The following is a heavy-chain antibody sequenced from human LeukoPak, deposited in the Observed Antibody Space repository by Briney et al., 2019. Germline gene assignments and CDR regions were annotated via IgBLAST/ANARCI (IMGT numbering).Heavy chain of an antibody. CDR3: ARGDPSYGRSDNYYCLDY. CDR1: GFTFSNYG. J-gene: IGHJ4*02. Sequence: GGSLRLSCAASGFTFSNYGMHWVRQAPGKGLEWVAVIWDDGSGKYYADSVRGRFTISRDNSKNTLYLQMNSLRAEDTAVYYCARGDPSYGRSDNYYCLDYWGQGTLVTVSS. D-gene: IGHD3-22*01. CDR2: IWDDGSGK. V-gene: IGHV3-33*01.